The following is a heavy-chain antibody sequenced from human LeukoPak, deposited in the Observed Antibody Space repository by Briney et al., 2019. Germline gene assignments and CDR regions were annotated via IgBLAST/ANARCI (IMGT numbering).Heavy chain of an antibody. Sequence: SVKVSCKASGGTFSSYAISWVRQAPGQGLEWMGGIIPIFCTANYAQKFQGRVTITADESTSTAYMELSSLRSEDTAVYYCARDRASRDGYNYAAGYWGQGTLVTVSS. V-gene: IGHV1-69*13. J-gene: IGHJ4*02. D-gene: IGHD5-24*01. CDR3: ARDRASRDGYNYAAGY. CDR1: GGTFSSYA. CDR2: IIPIFCTA.